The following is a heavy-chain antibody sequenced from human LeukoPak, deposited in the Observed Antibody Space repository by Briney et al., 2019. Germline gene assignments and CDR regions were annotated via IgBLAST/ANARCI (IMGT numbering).Heavy chain of an antibody. CDR1: GGSVSGYY. CDR2: IYTSGST. J-gene: IGHJ3*02. V-gene: IGHV4-4*07. CDR3: ARLGVVVVPAAITAFDI. D-gene: IGHD2-2*01. Sequence: MSSETLSLTCTVSGGSVSGYYWSWIRQPAGKGLEWIERIYTSGSTNYNPSLKSRVTMSVDTSKNQFSLKLSSVTAADTAVYYCARLGVVVVPAAITAFDIWGQGTMVTVSS.